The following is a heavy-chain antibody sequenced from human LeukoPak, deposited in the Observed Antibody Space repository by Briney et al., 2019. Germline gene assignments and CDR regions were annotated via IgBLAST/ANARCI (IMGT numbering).Heavy chain of an antibody. V-gene: IGHV4-39*07. CDR3: ARVGSSGWYPERLSDRGAFDI. D-gene: IGHD6-19*01. CDR2: IYYSGST. J-gene: IGHJ3*02. Sequence: KTSETLSLTCTVSGGSISSSNYYWGWIRQPPGKGLEWIGSIYYSGSTYYNPSLKSRVTISVDTSKNQFSLKLSSVTAADTAVYYCARVGSSGWYPERLSDRGAFDIWGQGTMVTVSS. CDR1: GGSISSSNYY.